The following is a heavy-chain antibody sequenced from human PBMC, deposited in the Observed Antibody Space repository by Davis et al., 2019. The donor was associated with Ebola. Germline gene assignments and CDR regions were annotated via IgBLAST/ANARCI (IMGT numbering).Heavy chain of an antibody. CDR1: GGSFSGYY. CDR3: ARSRADVVVVAANVLYYYYGMDV. J-gene: IGHJ6*04. CDR2: INHSGST. D-gene: IGHD2-15*01. Sequence: MPSETLSLTCAVYGGSFSGYYWSWLRQPPGKGLEWIGEINHSGSTNYNPSLKSRVTISVDTSKNQFSLTLSSVTAADTAVYYCARSRADVVVVAANVLYYYYGMDVWGKGTTVTVSS. V-gene: IGHV4-34*01.